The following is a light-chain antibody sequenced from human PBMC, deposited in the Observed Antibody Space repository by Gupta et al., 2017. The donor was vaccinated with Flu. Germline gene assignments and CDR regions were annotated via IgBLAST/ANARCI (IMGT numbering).Light chain of an antibody. Sequence: QSALTQPASVSGSPGQSITISCTGTSSDVGTYNLVSWYQQHPGKAPKLMIYEVTKWPSGVSNRFSGSKSGNTASLTISGLQPEDEADYYCCSYAGDYTLLFGGGTKLTVL. J-gene: IGLJ2*01. CDR2: EVT. CDR1: SSDVGTYNL. CDR3: CSYAGDYTLL. V-gene: IGLV2-23*01.